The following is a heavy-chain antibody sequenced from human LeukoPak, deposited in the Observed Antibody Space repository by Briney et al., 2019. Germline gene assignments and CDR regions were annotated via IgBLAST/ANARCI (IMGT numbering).Heavy chain of an antibody. V-gene: IGHV3-74*01. CDR3: VYSGNFRFDY. CDR2: ISPDGTSA. D-gene: IGHD1-26*01. Sequence: GGSLRPSRAASGFTFSSNWIHWVRQVPGKGLVWVSRISPDGTSATYADSVKGRFTISRDNAKNTLYLQMNTLRAEDTAVYYCVYSGNFRFDYWGQGTLVSVSS. CDR1: GFTFSSNW. J-gene: IGHJ4*02.